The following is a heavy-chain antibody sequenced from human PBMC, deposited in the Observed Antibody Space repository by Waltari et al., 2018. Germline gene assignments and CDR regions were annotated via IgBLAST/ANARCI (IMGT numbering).Heavy chain of an antibody. CDR3: AREAVAGESKDAFDI. Sequence: QVQLQESGPGLVKPSQTLSLTCTVSGGSISRGSYYWSWIRQPAGKGLEWIGRIYTSGSTNYNPSLKSRVTISVDTSKNQFSLKLSSVTAADTAVYYCAREAVAGESKDAFDIWGQGTMVTVSS. J-gene: IGHJ3*02. V-gene: IGHV4-61*02. D-gene: IGHD6-19*01. CDR1: GGSISRGSYY. CDR2: IYTSGST.